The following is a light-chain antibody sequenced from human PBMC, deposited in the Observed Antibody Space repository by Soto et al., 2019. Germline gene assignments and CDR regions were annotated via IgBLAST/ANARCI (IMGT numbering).Light chain of an antibody. CDR2: DAS. J-gene: IGKJ4*01. V-gene: IGKV1-33*01. CDR1: QDITKY. Sequence: DIQIIQSPSSLSASVGDRVTITCQASQDITKYLNWYQQKPGKAPKLLIYDASNLETGVPSRVDGSGSGTDFTFTISSLQPEDIATYYCQQYDRLPLTFGGGTKKEIK. CDR3: QQYDRLPLT.